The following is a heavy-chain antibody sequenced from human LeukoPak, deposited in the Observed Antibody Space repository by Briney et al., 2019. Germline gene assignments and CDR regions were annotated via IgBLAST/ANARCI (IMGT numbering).Heavy chain of an antibody. V-gene: IGHV1-3*01. Sequence: ASVKVSCKASGYTFTSYAMHWVRQAPGQRLEWMGWINAGNGNTKYSQKFQGRVTMTRDTSISTAYMELSRLRSDDTAVYYCARDIGLFDYWGQGTLVTVSS. CDR2: INAGNGNT. J-gene: IGHJ4*02. CDR3: ARDIGLFDY. D-gene: IGHD1-26*01. CDR1: GYTFTSYA.